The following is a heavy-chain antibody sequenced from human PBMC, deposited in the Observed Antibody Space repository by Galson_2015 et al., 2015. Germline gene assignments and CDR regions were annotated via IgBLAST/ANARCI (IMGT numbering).Heavy chain of an antibody. CDR1: GDSVSSNSAA. CDR3: ARGVGSSGWYVPYYFDY. V-gene: IGHV6-1*01. Sequence: CAISGDSVSSNSAAWNWIRQSPSRGLEWLGRTYYRSKWYNDYAVSVKSRITINPDTSKNQFSLQLNSVTPEDTAVYYRARGVGSSGWYVPYYFDYWGQGTLVTVSS. D-gene: IGHD6-19*01. CDR2: TYYRSKWYN. J-gene: IGHJ4*02.